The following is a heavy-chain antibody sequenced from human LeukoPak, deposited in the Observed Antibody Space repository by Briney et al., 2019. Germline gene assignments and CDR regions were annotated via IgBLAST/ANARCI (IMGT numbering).Heavy chain of an antibody. CDR1: GGSISSGSYY. D-gene: IGHD3-10*01. CDR2: IYTSGST. J-gene: IGHJ4*02. Sequence: PSETLSLTCTVSGGSISSGSYYWSWIRQPAGKGLEWIGRIYTSGSTNYNPSLKSRVTILVDTSKNQFSLRLTSVTAADTAVYYCTRGGSGSYATFDYWGQGTLVTVSS. V-gene: IGHV4-61*02. CDR3: TRGGSGSYATFDY.